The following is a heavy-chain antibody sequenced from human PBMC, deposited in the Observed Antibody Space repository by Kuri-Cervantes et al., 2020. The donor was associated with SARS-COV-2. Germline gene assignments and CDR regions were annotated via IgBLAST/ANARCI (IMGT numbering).Heavy chain of an antibody. Sequence: SVKVSCKASGYTFTYRRLHWVRQAPGQALEWMGGIIPIFGTANYAQKFQGRVTITADESTSTAYMELSSLRSEDTAVYYCALGYWGSGYPRNYYYMDVWGKGTTVTVSS. CDR3: ALGYWGSGYPRNYYYMDV. CDR2: IIPIFGTA. V-gene: IGHV1-69*13. J-gene: IGHJ6*03. D-gene: IGHD3-22*01. CDR1: GYTFTYRR.